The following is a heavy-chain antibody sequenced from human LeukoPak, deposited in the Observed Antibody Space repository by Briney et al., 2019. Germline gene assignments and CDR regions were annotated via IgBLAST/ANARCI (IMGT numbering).Heavy chain of an antibody. D-gene: IGHD5-18*01. CDR2: IYSGGST. CDR3: ARDRYSYGYALDC. J-gene: IGHJ4*02. CDR1: GFTVSNSY. Sequence: GGSLRLSCTASGFTVSNSYMSWVRQAPGKGLEWVSVIYSGGSTYHADSVKGRFIISRDNSKNTLNLQMNSLRVEDSAVYYCARDRYSYGYALDCWGQGTLVTVSS. V-gene: IGHV3-66*02.